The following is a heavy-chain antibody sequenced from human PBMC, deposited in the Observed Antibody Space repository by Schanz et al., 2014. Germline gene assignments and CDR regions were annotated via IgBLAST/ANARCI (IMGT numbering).Heavy chain of an antibody. J-gene: IGHJ5*02. V-gene: IGHV3-53*01. D-gene: IGHD3-22*01. CDR1: GFTVSSNY. CDR3: VRDERISSGVWFDP. Sequence: EVQLLESGGGLIQPGGSLRLSCAASGFTVSSNYMSWVRQAPGKGLEWVSVISGSGDDTYYADSVKGRFTISRDNARNMVFLQMSSLRADDTAVYYCVRDERISSGVWFDPWGQGTLVTVSS. CDR2: ISGSGDDT.